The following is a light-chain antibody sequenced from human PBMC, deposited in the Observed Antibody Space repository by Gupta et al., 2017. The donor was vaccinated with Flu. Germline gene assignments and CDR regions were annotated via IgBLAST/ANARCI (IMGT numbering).Light chain of an antibody. CDR2: SAS. CDR1: QGIRSY. Sequence: PSFLSASIGDRVTITCRASQGIRSYLGWYPPPPFLLPPLLVSSASSLPGRVPSRFSGSGSGTNYTLTIISLQAEDFASSSSPPWNSSPSTFGQGTRLEIK. J-gene: IGKJ2*01. V-gene: IGKV1-9*01. CDR3: PPWNSSPST.